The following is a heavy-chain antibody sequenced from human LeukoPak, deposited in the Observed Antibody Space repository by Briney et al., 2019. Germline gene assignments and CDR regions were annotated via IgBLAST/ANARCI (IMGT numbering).Heavy chain of an antibody. CDR1: GLTFRNYA. V-gene: IGHV3-30-3*01. D-gene: IGHD4-11*01. CDR3: ASGGSTTLTRNVFAY. CDR2: ISQDGTNK. Sequence: GWSLALSCVASGLTFRNYAIHWVRPAPAKGLEGVSFISQDGTNKYYEDSVEGRFTISRDNSKNTLYLQMNSLRAEDTALYYCASGGSTTLTRNVFAYWGQGTLVTVSS. J-gene: IGHJ4*02.